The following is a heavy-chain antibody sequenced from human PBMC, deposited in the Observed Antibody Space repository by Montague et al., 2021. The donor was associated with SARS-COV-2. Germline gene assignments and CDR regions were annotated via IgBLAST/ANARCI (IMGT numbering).Heavy chain of an antibody. J-gene: IGHJ4*02. D-gene: IGHD3-3*01. CDR2: IYYRGST. V-gene: IGHV4-39*01. CDR3: ARKASRGITIFGVVTASYYFDY. CDR1: GASISSSSYY. Sequence: SETLSLTCTVSGASISSSSYYWGWIRQPPGKGLEWIGSIYYRGSTYYKPSVKSRVTISVDTSRNQFSLKLRSVTAADTAVYYCARKASRGITIFGVVTASYYFDYWGQGTLVTVSS.